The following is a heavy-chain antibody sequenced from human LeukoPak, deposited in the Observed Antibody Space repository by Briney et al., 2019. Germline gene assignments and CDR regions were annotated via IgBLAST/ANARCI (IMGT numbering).Heavy chain of an antibody. CDR3: ARVRAATPDY. CDR2: IYRGGNT. D-gene: IGHD2-2*01. Sequence: PGGSLRLSCAASGFTVSRNYMSWVRQAPGKGLEWVSVIYRGGNTYYADSVKGRFTISRDNSKNTLYLQMNSLRAEDTAVYYCARVRAATPDYWGQGTLVTVSS. J-gene: IGHJ4*02. CDR1: GFTVSRNY. V-gene: IGHV3-53*01.